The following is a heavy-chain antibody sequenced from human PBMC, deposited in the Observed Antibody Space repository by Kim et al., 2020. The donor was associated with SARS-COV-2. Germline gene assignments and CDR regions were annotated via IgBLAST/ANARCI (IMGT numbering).Heavy chain of an antibody. CDR1: GFTFSSYG. J-gene: IGHJ6*02. CDR3: AKDRDSSSWYSHYYYGMDV. D-gene: IGHD6-13*01. V-gene: IGHV3-30*18. Sequence: GGSLRLSCAASGFTFSSYGMHWVRQAPGKGLEWVAVISYDGSNKYYVDSVKGRFNISRDNSKNTLYLQMNSLRAEDTAVYYCAKDRDSSSWYSHYYYGMDVWGQGTTVTVSS. CDR2: ISYDGSNK.